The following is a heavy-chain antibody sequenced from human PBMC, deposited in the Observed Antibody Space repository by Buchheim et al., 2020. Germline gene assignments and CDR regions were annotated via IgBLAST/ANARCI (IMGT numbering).Heavy chain of an antibody. CDR3: ARSGPAAIWEDYYYYGMDV. V-gene: IGHV4-59*01. CDR1: GGSISSYY. D-gene: IGHD2-2*02. J-gene: IGHJ6*02. Sequence: QVQLQESGPGLVKPSETLSLTCTVSGGSISSYYWSWIRQPPGKGLEWIGYIYYSGSTNYNPSLKSRFTISVDTSKNQFSLKLSSVTAADTAVYYCARSGPAAIWEDYYYYGMDVWGQGTT. CDR2: IYYSGST.